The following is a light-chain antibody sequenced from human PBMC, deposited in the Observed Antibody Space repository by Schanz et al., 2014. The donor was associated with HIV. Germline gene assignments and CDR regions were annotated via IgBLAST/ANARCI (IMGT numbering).Light chain of an antibody. Sequence: EIVMTQSPATLSVSPGERATLSCRASQSVNSNLAWYQQKPGQAPRLLIYGASTRATGIPARFSGSGSGTEFTLTISSLQSEDFAVYYCQQRSNWPTWTFGQGTKVEIK. CDR3: QQRSNWPTWT. V-gene: IGKV3-15*01. CDR2: GAS. J-gene: IGKJ1*01. CDR1: QSVNSN.